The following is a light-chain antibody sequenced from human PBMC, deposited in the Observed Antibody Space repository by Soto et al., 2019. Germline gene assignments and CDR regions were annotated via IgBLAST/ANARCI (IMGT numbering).Light chain of an antibody. CDR3: QQRQYWPPIT. Sequence: GLTQSPATLSLSPGERATLSCRASLNVNSYLAWYQQKPGQAPRLLIYDASNRAAGIPARFSGSGSGTDFTLTISSLEPEDFAIYYCQQRQYWPPITFGQGTRLE. V-gene: IGKV3-11*01. CDR2: DAS. J-gene: IGKJ5*01. CDR1: LNVNSY.